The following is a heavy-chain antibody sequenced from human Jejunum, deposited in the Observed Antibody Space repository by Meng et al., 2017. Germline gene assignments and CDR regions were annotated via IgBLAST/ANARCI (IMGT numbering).Heavy chain of an antibody. CDR2: INQHGRT. J-gene: IGHJ5*02. CDR1: GGSFNSYF. D-gene: IGHD2-15*01. V-gene: IGHV4-34*01. Sequence: QVHLRQWGAGLLKPSETLSLTVGVYGGSFNSYFWNWIRQPPGKGLEWIGEINQHGRTNYNPSLESRVTISMDKSKKEFSLRLASVTAADTALYYCVRGRDPMVVGELDPWGQGTLVTVSS. CDR3: VRGRDPMVVGELDP.